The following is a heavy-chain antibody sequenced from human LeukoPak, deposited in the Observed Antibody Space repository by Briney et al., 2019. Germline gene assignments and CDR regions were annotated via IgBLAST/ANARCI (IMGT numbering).Heavy chain of an antibody. V-gene: IGHV3-33*01. D-gene: IGHD6-13*01. CDR1: GFTFSSYG. CDR2: IWYDGSNK. J-gene: IGHJ4*02. Sequence: GGSLRLSCAASGFTFSSYGMHWVRQAPGKGLEWVAVIWYDGSNKYYADSVKGRFTISRDNSKNTLYLQMNSLRAEDTAVHYCARDSSWSPLDYWGQGTLVTVSS. CDR3: ARDSSWSPLDY.